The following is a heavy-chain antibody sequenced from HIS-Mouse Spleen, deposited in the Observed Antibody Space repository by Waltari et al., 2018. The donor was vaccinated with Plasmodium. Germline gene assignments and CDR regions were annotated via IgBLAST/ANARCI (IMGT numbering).Heavy chain of an antibody. CDR3: ASSWYWYFDL. CDR1: GFTFRGYW. J-gene: IGHJ2*01. Sequence: EVQLVESGGGLVQPGGSLRLSCVRSGFTFRGYWMSWVRQAPGKGLEWVANIKQDGSEKYYVDSVKGRFTISRDNAKNSLYLQMNSLRAEDTAVYYCASSWYWYFDLWGRGTLVTVSS. V-gene: IGHV3-7*01. CDR2: IKQDGSEK. D-gene: IGHD6-13*01.